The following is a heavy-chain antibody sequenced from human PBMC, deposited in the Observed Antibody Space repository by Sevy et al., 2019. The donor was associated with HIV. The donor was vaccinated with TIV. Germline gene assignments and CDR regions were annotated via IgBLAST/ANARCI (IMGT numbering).Heavy chain of an antibody. J-gene: IGHJ4*02. Sequence: GGSLRLSCAASGFSFSSYEMNWVRQAPGKGLEWLSYISNSGSSVYYSDSVRGRFTISRDNARNSLYLQMNSLRAEDTAVYYCARDLPRSATTVAHFDCWGQGTLVTVS. CDR2: ISNSGSSV. V-gene: IGHV3-48*03. D-gene: IGHD4-17*01. CDR3: ARDLPRSATTVAHFDC. CDR1: GFSFSSYE.